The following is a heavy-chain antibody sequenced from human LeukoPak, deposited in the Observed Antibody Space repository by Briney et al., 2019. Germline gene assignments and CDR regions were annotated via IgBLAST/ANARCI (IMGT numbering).Heavy chain of an antibody. CDR2: INPSGGST. J-gene: IGHJ5*02. Sequence: GASVKVSCKASGYTFTSYYMHWVRQAPGQGLEWMGIINPSGGSTSYAQKFQGRVTMTRDTSTSTVYMELSSLRSEDTAVYYCARDFHSNYWGYNWFDPWGQGTLVTVSS. CDR1: GYTFTSYY. D-gene: IGHD4-11*01. V-gene: IGHV1-46*01. CDR3: ARDFHSNYWGYNWFDP.